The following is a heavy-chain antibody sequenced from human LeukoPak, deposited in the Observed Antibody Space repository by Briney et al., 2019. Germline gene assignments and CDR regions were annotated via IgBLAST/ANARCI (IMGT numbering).Heavy chain of an antibody. V-gene: IGHV4-4*02. J-gene: IGHJ3*02. CDR2: IYHSGST. Sequence: PSETLSLTCAVSGGSISSSNWWSWVRQPPGKGLEWIGEIYHSGSTNYNPSLKSRVAISVDKSKNQFSLKLSSVTAADTAVYYCATDTGTRIAAFDIWGQGTMVTVSS. CDR3: ATDTGTRIAAFDI. CDR1: GGSISSSNW. D-gene: IGHD1-1*01.